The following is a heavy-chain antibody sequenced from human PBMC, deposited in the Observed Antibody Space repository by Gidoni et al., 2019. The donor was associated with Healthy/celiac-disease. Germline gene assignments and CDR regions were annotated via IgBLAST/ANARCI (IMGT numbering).Heavy chain of an antibody. CDR1: GGATRSGGAY. J-gene: IGHJ4*02. V-gene: IGHV4-31*03. D-gene: IGHD6-6*01. CDR3: ARVGYSSSSSAFDY. CDR2: IYYSGST. Sequence: QVQLQESGPGLAKTSQTLSLTCTVSGGATRSGGAYWSWIRQHPGQGLEWLGYIYYSGSTYYTPSLKSRVTISVDTSKNQFSLKLSSVAAADTAVYYCARVGYSSSSSAFDYWGQGTLVTVSS.